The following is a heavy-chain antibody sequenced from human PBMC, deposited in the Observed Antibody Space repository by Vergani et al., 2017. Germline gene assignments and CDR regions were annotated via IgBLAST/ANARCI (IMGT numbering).Heavy chain of an antibody. CDR3: ARDIVVVVAAEAAFDI. CDR1: GYTFTSDA. J-gene: IGHJ3*02. Sequence: QVQLVQSGSELKKPGASVKVSCKASGYTFTSDAMNSVRQAPGQGLEWMGWINTNTGNPTYAQGFTGRFVFSLDTSVSTVYLQISSLKAEDTAVYYCARDIVVVVAAEAAFDIWGQGTMVTVSS. V-gene: IGHV7-4-1*02. CDR2: INTNTGNP. D-gene: IGHD2-15*01.